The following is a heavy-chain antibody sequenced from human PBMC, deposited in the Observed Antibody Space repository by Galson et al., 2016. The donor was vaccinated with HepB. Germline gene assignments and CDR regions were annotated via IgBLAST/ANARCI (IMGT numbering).Heavy chain of an antibody. Sequence: SVKVSCKASGYTFTSYGITWVRQAPGQGLEWMGWISTYNGNTNYAQKFQGRVTMTTDTSTTTGYMELRSLRSDDTAVYYCARDVGLGWLRLESGMGVWGQGTTVTVSS. CDR2: ISTYNGNT. D-gene: IGHD5-12*01. CDR3: ARDVGLGWLRLESGMGV. CDR1: GYTFTSYG. J-gene: IGHJ6*02. V-gene: IGHV1-18*01.